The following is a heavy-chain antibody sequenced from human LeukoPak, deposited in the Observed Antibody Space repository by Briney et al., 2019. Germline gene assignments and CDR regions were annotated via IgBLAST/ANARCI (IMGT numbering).Heavy chain of an antibody. CDR1: GFTFSSYE. V-gene: IGHV3-48*03. CDR2: ISSSGRMI. CDR3: ARVGTTSNFYYYYGMDV. J-gene: IGHJ6*02. Sequence: PGGSLRLSCAASGFTFSSYEMNWVRQAPGKGLEWVSYISSSGRMIYYADSVKGRFTISRDNAKNSLHLQMNSLRAEDTAVYYCARVGTTSNFYYYYGMDVWGQGTTVTVSS. D-gene: IGHD2/OR15-2a*01.